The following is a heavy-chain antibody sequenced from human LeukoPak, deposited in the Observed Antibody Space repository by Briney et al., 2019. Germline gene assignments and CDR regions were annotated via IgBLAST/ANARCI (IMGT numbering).Heavy chain of an antibody. Sequence: GGSLRLSCAASGFNFNNYDIHWVRQAPGKSLEWVSALGSAGDTYYPDSVRGRFTISKETAKNSLYLQMTSLRDEDTAVYYCVRGRRSYGFDHWGQGTLVTVSS. D-gene: IGHD5-18*01. V-gene: IGHV3-13*01. J-gene: IGHJ4*02. CDR3: VRGRRSYGFDH. CDR1: GFNFNNYD. CDR2: LGSAGDT.